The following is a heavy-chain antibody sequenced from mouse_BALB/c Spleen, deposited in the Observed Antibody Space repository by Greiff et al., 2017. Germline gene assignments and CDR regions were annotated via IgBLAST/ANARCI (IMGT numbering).Heavy chain of an antibody. CDR2: IYPGSGST. D-gene: IGHD2-4*01. Sequence: VQLQQPGAELVKPGTSVKLSCKASGYNFTSYWINWVKLRPGQGLEWIGDIYPGSGSTNYNEKFKSKATLTVDTSSSTAYMQLSSLASEDSALYYCASYDYDRGFAYWGQGTLVTVSA. V-gene: IGHV1-55*01. J-gene: IGHJ3*01. CDR1: GYNFTSYW. CDR3: ASYDYDRGFAY.